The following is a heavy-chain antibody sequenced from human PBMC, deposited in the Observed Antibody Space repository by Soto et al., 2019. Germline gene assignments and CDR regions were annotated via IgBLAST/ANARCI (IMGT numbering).Heavy chain of an antibody. D-gene: IGHD4-17*01. J-gene: IGHJ4*01. Sequence: KASEALSVTCTFSVGSITIYYWSWIRQPPGKGLEWIGYIYYSGSTNYNPSLKSRVTISVDTSKDQFSLKLSSVTAADTAVYYCARNPYGEIDYWGHGTMVTVSS. CDR2: IYYSGST. V-gene: IGHV4-59*01. CDR1: VGSITIYY. CDR3: ARNPYGEIDY.